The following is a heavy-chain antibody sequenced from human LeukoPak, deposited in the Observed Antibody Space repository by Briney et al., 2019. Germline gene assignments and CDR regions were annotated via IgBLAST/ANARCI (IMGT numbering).Heavy chain of an antibody. V-gene: IGHV4-39*01. D-gene: IGHD6-19*01. J-gene: IGHJ5*02. Sequence: KPPETLSLTCTVSGDSISSGSYYWGWIRQPPGKGLEWIGSTYYGGSTYYNPSLKSRVTISVNTSKNQPSLKLSSVTAADTAVYYCVRGAVPGKKSWFDPWGQGTLVTVSS. CDR1: GDSISSGSYY. CDR2: TYYGGST. CDR3: VRGAVPGKKSWFDP.